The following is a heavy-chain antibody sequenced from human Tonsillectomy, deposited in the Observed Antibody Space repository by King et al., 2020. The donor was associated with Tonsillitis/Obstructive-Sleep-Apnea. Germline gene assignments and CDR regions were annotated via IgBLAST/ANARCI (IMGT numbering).Heavy chain of an antibody. J-gene: IGHJ4*02. CDR2: INSDGSST. CDR1: GFTFSSYW. CDR3: ARRVGTAARGEHFDF. D-gene: IGHD2-2*01. Sequence: VQLVESGGGLVQPGGSLRLSCAASGFTFSSYWMHWVRQAPGKGLVWVSRINSDGSSTSYADSVKGRFTISRDNAKNTLFLQMSSLRAEDTAVYYCARRVGTAARGEHFDFWGQGTLVTVSS. V-gene: IGHV3-74*01.